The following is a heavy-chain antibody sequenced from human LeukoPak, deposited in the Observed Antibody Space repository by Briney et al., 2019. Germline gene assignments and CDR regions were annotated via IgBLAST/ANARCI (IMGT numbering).Heavy chain of an antibody. J-gene: IGHJ4*02. V-gene: IGHV1-2*02. CDR1: GYTFTVFY. CDR3: ARDGHYGSGHVDY. Sequence: GASVKVSCKASGYTFTVFYMQWVRQAPGQGLEWMGWINPNSGGTYSAQKFQGRVTMTRDTSTSTAYMELRSLRSDDTAVYYCARDGHYGSGHVDYWGQGTLATVSS. CDR2: INPNSGGT. D-gene: IGHD3-10*01.